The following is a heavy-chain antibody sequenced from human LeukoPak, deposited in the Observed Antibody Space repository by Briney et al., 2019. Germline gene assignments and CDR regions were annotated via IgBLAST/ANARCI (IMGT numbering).Heavy chain of an antibody. Sequence: GSLRLSCAASGFTFSSYSMNWVRQAPGKGLEWVSSISSSSSYIYYADSVKGRFTISRDNAKNSLYLQMNSLRAEDTAVYYCARDGGQWYFDLWGRGTLVTVSS. D-gene: IGHD3-3*01. J-gene: IGHJ2*01. CDR3: ARDGGQWYFDL. V-gene: IGHV3-21*01. CDR1: GFTFSSYS. CDR2: ISSSSSYI.